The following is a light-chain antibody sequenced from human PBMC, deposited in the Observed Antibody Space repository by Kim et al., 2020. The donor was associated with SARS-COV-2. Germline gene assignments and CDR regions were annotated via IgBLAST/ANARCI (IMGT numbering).Light chain of an antibody. V-gene: IGKV3-15*01. Sequence: EVVLTQSPATLSVSPGERATLSCRASQSVSSNLAWYQQKPGQAPRLLIYGASTRATGITARFSGSGSATDFTLTISSLQSEDFAVYYCQQYNNFPETFGRGTKVDIK. J-gene: IGKJ1*01. CDR2: GAS. CDR1: QSVSSN. CDR3: QQYNNFPET.